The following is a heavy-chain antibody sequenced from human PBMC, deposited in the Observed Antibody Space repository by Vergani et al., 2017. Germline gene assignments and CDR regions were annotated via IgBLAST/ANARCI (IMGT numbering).Heavy chain of an antibody. D-gene: IGHD6-13*01. Sequence: QVQLVQSGAEVKKPGSSVKVSCKASGGTFSSYAISWVRQAPGQGLEWMGGIIPIFGTANYAQKFQGRVTITADESTSTADMELSSLRSEDTAVYYCARGVAAAGTTLNWFDPWGQGTLVTVSS. CDR2: IIPIFGTA. CDR3: ARGVAAAGTTLNWFDP. V-gene: IGHV1-69*01. CDR1: GGTFSSYA. J-gene: IGHJ5*02.